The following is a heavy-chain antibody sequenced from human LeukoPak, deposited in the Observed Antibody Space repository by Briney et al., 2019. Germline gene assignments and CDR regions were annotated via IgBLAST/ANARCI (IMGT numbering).Heavy chain of an antibody. CDR3: ATYYYDSSGYFAQSDY. CDR1: GYTLTELS. Sequence: ASVKVSCKVSGYTLTELSMHWVRQAPGKGLEWMGGFDPEDGETIYAQKFQGRVTMTEDTSTDTAYMELSSLRSEDTAVYYCATYYYDSSGYFAQSDYWGQGTLVTVSS. V-gene: IGHV1-24*01. D-gene: IGHD3-22*01. CDR2: FDPEDGET. J-gene: IGHJ4*02.